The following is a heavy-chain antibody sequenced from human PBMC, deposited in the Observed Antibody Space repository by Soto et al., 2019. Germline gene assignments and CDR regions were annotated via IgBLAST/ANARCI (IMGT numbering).Heavy chain of an antibody. Sequence: GGSLRFSCAASGFAFSSYWMHWVRQAPGKGLVWVSRIYSDGSGTTYADSVKGRFTISRDNAKSMLYLQMNSLRAEDTAVYYCATINSFGADYWGQGTLVTVSS. CDR1: GFAFSSYW. D-gene: IGHD5-18*01. CDR2: IYSDGSGT. V-gene: IGHV3-74*01. CDR3: ATINSFGADY. J-gene: IGHJ4*02.